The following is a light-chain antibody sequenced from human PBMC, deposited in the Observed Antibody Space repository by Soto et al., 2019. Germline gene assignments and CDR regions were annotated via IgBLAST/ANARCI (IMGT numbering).Light chain of an antibody. CDR1: QSISSGY. J-gene: IGKJ4*01. CDR3: QQYGGSPLVT. CDR2: VAS. Sequence: ETVLTQSPGTLSLSPGERATLSCRASQSISSGYLAWYQQRPGQAPRLLISVASNRATGIPDRFSGSGSGTDFTLTISRLEPEDFAVYYCQQYGGSPLVTFGGGTKVEIK. V-gene: IGKV3-20*01.